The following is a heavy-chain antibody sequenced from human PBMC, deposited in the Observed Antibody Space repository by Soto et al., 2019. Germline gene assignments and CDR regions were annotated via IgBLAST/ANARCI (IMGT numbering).Heavy chain of an antibody. J-gene: IGHJ5*02. CDR1: GFTFSSYA. Sequence: EVQLLESGGGLVQPGGSLRLSCAASGFTFSSYAMSWVRQAPGKGLEWVSAISGSGGSTYYADSVKGRFTISRDNSKNTLYLQMNSLRAEDTAVYYCAKILGLVVVPAAMLGGWFDPRGQGTLVTVSS. D-gene: IGHD2-2*01. V-gene: IGHV3-23*01. CDR2: ISGSGGST. CDR3: AKILGLVVVPAAMLGGWFDP.